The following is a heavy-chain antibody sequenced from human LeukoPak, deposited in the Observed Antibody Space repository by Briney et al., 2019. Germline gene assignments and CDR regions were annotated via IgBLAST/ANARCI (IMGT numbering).Heavy chain of an antibody. CDR2: INWNGGST. D-gene: IGHD3-10*01. Sequence: PGGFLRLSCAASGFTFDDYGMSWVRQAPGKGLEWVSGINWNGGSTGYADSVKGRFTISRDNAKNSLYLQMNSLRAEDTALYYCARDVLGGSGSDVFDYWGQGTLVTVSS. CDR3: ARDVLGGSGSDVFDY. CDR1: GFTFDDYG. V-gene: IGHV3-20*04. J-gene: IGHJ4*02.